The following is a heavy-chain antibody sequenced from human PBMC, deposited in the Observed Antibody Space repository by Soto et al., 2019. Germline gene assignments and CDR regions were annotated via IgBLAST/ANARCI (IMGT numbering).Heavy chain of an antibody. CDR2: IYWDDDK. D-gene: IGHD4-17*01. Sequence: QITLKESGPTLVKPTQTLTLTCTFSGFSLSTSGVGVGWIRQPPGKALEWLALIYWDDDKRYSPSLKSRLTIXKXXSKNHVVLTITNMDPVDTATYYCAHSHYGDRSFDYWGQGTLVTVSS. V-gene: IGHV2-5*02. J-gene: IGHJ4*02. CDR1: GFSLSTSGVG. CDR3: AHSHYGDRSFDY.